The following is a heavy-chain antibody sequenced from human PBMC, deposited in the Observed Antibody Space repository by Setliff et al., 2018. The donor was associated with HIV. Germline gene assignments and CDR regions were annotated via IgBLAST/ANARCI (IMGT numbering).Heavy chain of an antibody. CDR1: GASVTSSSYY. V-gene: IGHV4-39*01. D-gene: IGHD6-13*01. J-gene: IGHJ5*02. CDR2: IYYGGNT. CDR3: ARRWVIAAGNWFDP. Sequence: PSETLSLTCSVSGASVTSSSYYWGWIRQPPGKGLEWIGSIYYGGNTYSNPSLRSRLSISLDTSKNQFSLKLSSVTAADTAVYYCARRWVIAAGNWFDPWGQGTLVTVSS.